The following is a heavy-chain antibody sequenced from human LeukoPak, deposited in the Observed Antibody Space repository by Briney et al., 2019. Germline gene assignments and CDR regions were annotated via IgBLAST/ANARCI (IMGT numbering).Heavy chain of an antibody. CDR3: AREEDMITFGGVIHLFDY. CDR2: INLSGST. J-gene: IGHJ4*02. Sequence: SETLSLTCAVYGGSFSGCCWSWIRQPPGKGLEWIGEINLSGSTNYTPSLKSRVTISVETTKNQFCLKLSSVTAAKTAVYYCAREEDMITFGGVIHLFDYWGQGTLVTVSS. CDR1: GGSFSGCC. V-gene: IGHV4-34*01. D-gene: IGHD3-16*02.